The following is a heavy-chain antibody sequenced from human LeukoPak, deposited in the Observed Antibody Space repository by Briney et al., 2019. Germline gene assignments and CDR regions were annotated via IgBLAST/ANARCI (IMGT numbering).Heavy chain of an antibody. Sequence: ASVKVSCKASGYTFTGYYMHWVRQAPGQGLEWMGRINPNSGGTNYAQKFQGRVTMTRDTSISTAYMELSRLRSDETDVYYCARDLRYYDYVWGSYRLNYWGQGTLVTVSS. CDR3: ARDLRYYDYVWGSYRLNY. CDR2: INPNSGGT. D-gene: IGHD3-16*02. V-gene: IGHV1-2*05. CDR1: GYTFTGYY. J-gene: IGHJ4*02.